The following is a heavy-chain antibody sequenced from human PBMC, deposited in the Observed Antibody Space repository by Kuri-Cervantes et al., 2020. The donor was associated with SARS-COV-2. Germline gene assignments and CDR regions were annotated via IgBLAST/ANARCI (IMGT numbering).Heavy chain of an antibody. V-gene: IGHV4-59*12. CDR3: ARERGIAAAGTNYFDY. D-gene: IGHD6-13*01. CDR2: IYYTGST. J-gene: IGHJ4*02. CDR1: GASISRYY. Sequence: ESLKISCTVSGASISRYYWSWIRQPPGKGLEWIGYIYYTGSTNSNPSLKSRVTMSVDTSKNQFSLKLSSVTAADAAVYYCARERGIAAAGTNYFDYWGQGTLVTVSS.